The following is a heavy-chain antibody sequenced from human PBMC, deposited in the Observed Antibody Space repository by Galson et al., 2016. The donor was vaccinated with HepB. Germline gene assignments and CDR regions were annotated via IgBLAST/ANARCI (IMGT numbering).Heavy chain of an antibody. V-gene: IGHV4-61*01. Sequence: ETLSLTCTVSGVSVSSDSYYWSWTRQPPGKELEWIGYMFYSGRTIYNPSLKSRVSISIDTSKNQFSLQVTSVTAADTAVYYCARDRGGGLQGHTWLFDLWGQGTLVTVSS. D-gene: IGHD4-11*01. CDR2: MFYSGRT. J-gene: IGHJ4*02. CDR3: ARDRGGGLQGHTWLFDL. CDR1: GVSVSSDSYY.